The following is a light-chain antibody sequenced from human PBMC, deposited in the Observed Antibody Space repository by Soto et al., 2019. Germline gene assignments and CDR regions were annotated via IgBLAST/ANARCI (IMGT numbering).Light chain of an antibody. CDR1: PSVSGY. Sequence: EILLTQSPATLSLSPGERATLSCRASPSVSGYLAWYQQKPGQAPRLLIYGVSNRAPGIPARFSGSGSGTDFTLTISSLEPEDFAVYYCQQRSVWPPVIFGPGTKVDI. CDR3: QQRSVWPPVI. V-gene: IGKV3-11*01. J-gene: IGKJ3*01. CDR2: GVS.